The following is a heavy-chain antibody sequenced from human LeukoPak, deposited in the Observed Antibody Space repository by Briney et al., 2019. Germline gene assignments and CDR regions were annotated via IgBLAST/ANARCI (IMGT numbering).Heavy chain of an antibody. D-gene: IGHD5-18*01. CDR2: IQLDGGHK. CDR3: TKVGNGYTADY. Sequence: PGGSLRLSCAASGFTFSNHGMHWVRRAPGKGLEWVTFIQLDGGHKYYADSVKGRFTISRDNSKNTLYLQMNSLSAEDTAVYYCTKVGNGYTADYWGQGTLVTVSS. J-gene: IGHJ4*02. V-gene: IGHV3-30*02. CDR1: GFTFSNHG.